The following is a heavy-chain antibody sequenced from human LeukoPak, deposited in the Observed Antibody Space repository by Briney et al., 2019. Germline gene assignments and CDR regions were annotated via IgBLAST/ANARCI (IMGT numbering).Heavy chain of an antibody. CDR3: ARGRGRYYYDSRGYFDY. CDR1: GGSFSGYY. Sequence: SETLSLTCAVYGGSFSGYYWSWIRQPPGKGLEWIGEINHSGSTNYNPSLKSRVTISVDTSKNQFSLKLSSVTAADTAVYYCARGRGRYYYDSRGYFDYWGQGILVTVSS. D-gene: IGHD3-22*01. V-gene: IGHV4-34*01. CDR2: INHSGST. J-gene: IGHJ4*02.